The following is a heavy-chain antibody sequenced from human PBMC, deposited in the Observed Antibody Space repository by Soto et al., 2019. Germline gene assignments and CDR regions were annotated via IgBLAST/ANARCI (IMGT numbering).Heavy chain of an antibody. CDR1: GDSVSSNSAA. Sequence: SQTLSLTCAISGDSVSSNSAAWNWIRQSPSRGLEWLGRTYYRSKWYNEYAVSVKSRININTDTSKNQFSLHLNSVTPEDTAVYFCARAQPPVGAPYYFAFWAHGTPVPGSS. CDR3: ARAQPPVGAPYYFAF. D-gene: IGHD1-26*01. J-gene: IGHJ4*01. V-gene: IGHV6-1*01. CDR2: TYYRSKWYN.